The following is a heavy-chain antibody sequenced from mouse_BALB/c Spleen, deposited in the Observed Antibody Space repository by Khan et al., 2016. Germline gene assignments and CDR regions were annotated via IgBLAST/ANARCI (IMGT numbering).Heavy chain of an antibody. J-gene: IGHJ3*01. CDR2: ISDGGSYT. D-gene: IGHD2-4*01. CDR1: GFTFSDYY. CDR3: AREGLRRGFAY. Sequence: EVELVESGGGLVKPGGSLKPSCAASGFTFSDYYMYWVRQTPEKRLEWVATISDGGSYTYYPDSVKGRFTISRDNAKNNLYLQMSSLKSEDTAMYYCAREGLRRGFAYWGQGTLVTVSA. V-gene: IGHV5-4*02.